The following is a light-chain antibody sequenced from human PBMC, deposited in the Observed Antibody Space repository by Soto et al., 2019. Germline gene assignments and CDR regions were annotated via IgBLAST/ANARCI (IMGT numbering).Light chain of an antibody. CDR3: QQTYTAPRT. CDR1: QSITIY. V-gene: IGKV1-39*01. Sequence: DIQMTQSPSSLSASVGDRVTITCRASQSITIYLNWYQQQPGKAPRLLIYGASTLQTGVPSRFSGSGSMTDFTLTISDLQPEDFATYYCQQTYTAPRTFGQGTKVEI. J-gene: IGKJ1*01. CDR2: GAS.